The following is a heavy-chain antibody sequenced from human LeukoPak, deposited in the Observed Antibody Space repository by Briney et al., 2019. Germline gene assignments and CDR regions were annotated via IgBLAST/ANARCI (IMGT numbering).Heavy chain of an antibody. CDR3: ATDRHSSSWYVFDY. J-gene: IGHJ4*02. D-gene: IGHD6-13*01. V-gene: IGHV4-61*05. CDR2: IYYSGST. CDR1: GGSISSSSFY. Sequence: TSETLSLTCTVSGGSISSSSFYWSWIRQPPGKGLEWIGYIYYSGSTSYNPSLESRVTISVDMSKNQFSLNLTSVTAADTAVYYCATDRHSSSWYVFDYWGQGTPVTVSS.